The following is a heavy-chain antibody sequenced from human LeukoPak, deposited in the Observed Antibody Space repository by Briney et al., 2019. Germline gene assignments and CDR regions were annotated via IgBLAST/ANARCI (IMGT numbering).Heavy chain of an antibody. D-gene: IGHD3-22*01. CDR2: IRSKTYGGTS. CDR1: GFRFGDYA. CDR3: SRVDRGDYYDSSGSTFPDY. Sequence: PGRSLRLSCTASGFRFGDYAMSWVRQAPGKGLEWVGFIRSKTYGGTSAYAVSVKGRFTISRDDSKSIAYLQMNSLKTEDTAVYYCSRVDRGDYYDSSGSTFPDYWGQGTLVTVSS. V-gene: IGHV3-49*04. J-gene: IGHJ4*02.